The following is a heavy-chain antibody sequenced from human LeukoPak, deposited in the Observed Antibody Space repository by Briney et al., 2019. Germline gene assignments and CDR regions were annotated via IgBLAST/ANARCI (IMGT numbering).Heavy chain of an antibody. V-gene: IGHV3-66*01. D-gene: IGHD6-19*01. CDR1: GFTVSSNY. J-gene: IGHJ5*02. Sequence: GGSLRLSCAASGFTVSSNYMSWVRQAPGKGLEWVSVIYSGGSTYYADSVKGRFTISRDNSKNTLYLQMNSLRAEDTAVYCCARAIAVAANWFDPWGQGTLVTVSS. CDR3: ARAIAVAANWFDP. CDR2: IYSGGST.